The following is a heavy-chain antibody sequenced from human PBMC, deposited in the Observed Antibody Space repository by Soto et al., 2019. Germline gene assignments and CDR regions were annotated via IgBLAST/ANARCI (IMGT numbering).Heavy chain of an antibody. CDR1: GFTFSSYN. Sequence: EVQLVESGGGLVQPGGSLRLSCAASGFTFSSYNMILVRQAPGKGLQWVSHISSSSSYRYYGDSVKGRFTISRDNARNALYLQMNSLRGEDTGVYYCARDSGSSDGFDNWGQGTLVTVSS. CDR2: ISSSSSYR. CDR3: ARDSGSSDGFDN. V-gene: IGHV3-21*01. J-gene: IGHJ4*02. D-gene: IGHD1-26*01.